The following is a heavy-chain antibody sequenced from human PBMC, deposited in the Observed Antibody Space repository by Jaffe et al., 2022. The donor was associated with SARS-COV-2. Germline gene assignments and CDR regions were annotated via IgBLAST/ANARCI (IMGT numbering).Heavy chain of an antibody. CDR2: INHSGST. CDR1: GGSFSGYY. J-gene: IGHJ5*02. D-gene: IGHD2-2*01. Sequence: QVQLQQWGAGLLKPSETLSLTCAVYGGSFSGYYWSWIRQPPGKGLEWIGEINHSGSTNYNPSLKSRVTISVDTSKNQFSLKLSSVTAADTAVYYCARGLFVVVPAAPGVWFDPWGQGTLVTVSS. CDR3: ARGLFVVVPAAPGVWFDP. V-gene: IGHV4-34*01.